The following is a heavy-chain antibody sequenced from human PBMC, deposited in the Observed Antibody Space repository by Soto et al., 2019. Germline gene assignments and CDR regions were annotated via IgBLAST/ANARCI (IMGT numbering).Heavy chain of an antibody. J-gene: IGHJ6*02. CDR1: GYSFTRYG. Sequence: QVQLVQSGAEVKNPGPSVKVSCKASGYSFTRYGIGWARQAPGQGLEWMGWINPYNGNTNYAQNLKGTLTLTTDTSTTTAYMELRSLRSNDTAIYYCAMVDVYVTPSPQDVWGQGTTVTVSS. V-gene: IGHV1-18*01. CDR2: INPYNGNT. CDR3: AMVDVYVTPSPQDV. D-gene: IGHD3-16*01.